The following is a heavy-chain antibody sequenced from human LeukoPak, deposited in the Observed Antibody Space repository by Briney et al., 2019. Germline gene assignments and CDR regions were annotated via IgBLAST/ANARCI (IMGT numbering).Heavy chain of an antibody. CDR3: ARDLAFYCSGGSCYSNY. CDR2: IIPIFGTA. V-gene: IGHV1-69*06. CDR1: GGTFSSYA. D-gene: IGHD2-15*01. Sequence: ASVKVSCKASGGTFSSYAISWVRQAPGQGLEWMGGIIPIFGTANYAQKFQGRVTITADKSTSTAYMELSSLRSDDTAVYYCARDLAFYCSGGSCYSNYWGQGTLVTVSS. J-gene: IGHJ4*02.